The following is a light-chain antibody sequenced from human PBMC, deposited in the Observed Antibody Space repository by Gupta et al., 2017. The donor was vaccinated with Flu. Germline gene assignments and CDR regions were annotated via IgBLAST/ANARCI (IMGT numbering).Light chain of an antibody. J-gene: IGLJ1*01. Sequence: SVTISCTGTSSNVGSYNSVSWYQQHPGKAPKLMIYEVSKRPSGVPDRFSGSKSGNTASLTISGLQAEDEADYYCCSYASTYTWVFGGGTKLTVL. V-gene: IGLV2-11*03. CDR1: SSNVGSYNS. CDR2: EVS. CDR3: CSYASTYTWV.